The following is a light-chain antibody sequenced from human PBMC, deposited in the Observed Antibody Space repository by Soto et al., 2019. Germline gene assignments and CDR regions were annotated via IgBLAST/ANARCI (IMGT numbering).Light chain of an antibody. J-gene: IGKJ2*01. CDR3: QQRSNWLMYT. Sequence: DIPMTQSPSSVSASVGDRVTIICRASQVISSWLAWYQQKPGKAPKLLIYAASSLQSGVPSWFSGSGSGTDFTLTISSLEPEDFAVYYCQQRSNWLMYTFGQGSKLEIK. CDR1: QVISSW. CDR2: AAS. V-gene: IGKV1-12*01.